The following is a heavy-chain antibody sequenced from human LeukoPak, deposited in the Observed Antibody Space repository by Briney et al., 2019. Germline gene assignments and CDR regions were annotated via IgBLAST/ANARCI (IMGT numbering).Heavy chain of an antibody. V-gene: IGHV3-23*01. Sequence: PGGSLRLSCVASGFTFSSYAMTWVRHAPGKGLEWVALITHTGGDSYYADSVKGRFAISRDNSKNTLYLEMNDLRAEDTALYFCGKDKTTYNWWEVIESWGQGALVTVSS. D-gene: IGHD1-1*01. CDR1: GFTFSSYA. CDR3: GKDKTTYNWWEVIES. CDR2: ITHTGGDS. J-gene: IGHJ4*02.